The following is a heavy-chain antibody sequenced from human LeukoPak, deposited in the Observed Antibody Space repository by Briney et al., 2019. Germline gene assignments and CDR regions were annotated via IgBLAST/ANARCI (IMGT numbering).Heavy chain of an antibody. J-gene: IGHJ4*02. CDR1: GFTFSSYS. CDR3: ARDPLSSSSFDL. Sequence: GGSLRLSCAASGFTFSSYSMNWVRQAPGKGPEWVSYISSRSATIYYADSVKGRFTISRDNAKNSLYLQMNSLRAEDTAVYYCARDPLSSSSFDLWGQGTLVTVSS. V-gene: IGHV3-48*01. CDR2: ISSRSATI. D-gene: IGHD6-13*01.